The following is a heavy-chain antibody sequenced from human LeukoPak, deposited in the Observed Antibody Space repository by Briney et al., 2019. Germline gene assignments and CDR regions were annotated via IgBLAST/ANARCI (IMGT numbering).Heavy chain of an antibody. D-gene: IGHD6-19*01. J-gene: IGHJ4*02. CDR2: IKSKTDGGTT. CDR1: GFTFSNAW. Sequence: GGSLRLSCAASGFTFSNAWMSWVRQAPGKGLEWVGRIKSKTDGGTTDYAAPVKGRFTISRDDSKNTLYLQMNSLRAEDTAVYYCARVRVKEWLLDYWGQGTLVTVSS. V-gene: IGHV3-15*01. CDR3: ARVRVKEWLLDY.